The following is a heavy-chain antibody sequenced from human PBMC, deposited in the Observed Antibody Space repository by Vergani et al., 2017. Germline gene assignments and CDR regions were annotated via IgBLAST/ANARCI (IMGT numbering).Heavy chain of an antibody. D-gene: IGHD1-26*01. Sequence: QVQLHESGPGLVKPSQTLSLTCTVSGGSISSGGDFWSWIRQHPGKGLEWIGCIYYSGSTYYSPSLESRVTISVDTSKNQFSLKLNSVTAADTAVYYCAKFGLGMVDRYYYYYMDVWGKGTTVTVSS. CDR2: IYYSGST. V-gene: IGHV4-31*03. CDR3: AKFGLGMVDRYYYYYMDV. CDR1: GGSISSGGDF. J-gene: IGHJ6*03.